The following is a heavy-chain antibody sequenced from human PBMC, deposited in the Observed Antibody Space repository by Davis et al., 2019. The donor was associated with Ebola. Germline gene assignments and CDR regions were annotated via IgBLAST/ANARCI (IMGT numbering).Heavy chain of an antibody. CDR2: IYYSGST. Sequence: PSETLSLTCTVSGGSISSHYWSWIRQPPGKGLEWIGYIYYSGSTNYNPSLKSRVTISVDTSKNQFSLKLSSVTAADTAVYYCARERLDYDSSGAGFDYWGQGTLVTVSS. V-gene: IGHV4-59*11. D-gene: IGHD3-22*01. CDR3: ARERLDYDSSGAGFDY. J-gene: IGHJ4*02. CDR1: GGSISSHY.